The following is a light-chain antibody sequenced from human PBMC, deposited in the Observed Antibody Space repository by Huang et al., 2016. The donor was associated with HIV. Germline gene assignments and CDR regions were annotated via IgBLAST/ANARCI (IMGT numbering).Light chain of an antibody. V-gene: IGKV3-20*01. CDR1: QSVNNNF. Sequence: EIVLTQSPGTLSLSPGERATLTCRASQSVNNNFLAWFQHKPGRAPRLLIYGASSRATGIPERFSGSGSGTDFTLTISRLEPEDFAVYYCQQYGNSLYTFGQGTKVEIK. CDR2: GAS. J-gene: IGKJ2*01. CDR3: QQYGNSLYT.